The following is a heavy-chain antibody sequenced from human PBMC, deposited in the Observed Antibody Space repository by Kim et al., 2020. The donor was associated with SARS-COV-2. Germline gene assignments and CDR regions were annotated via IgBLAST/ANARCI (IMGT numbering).Heavy chain of an antibody. Sequence: SVKVSCKASGGTFSSYAISWVRQAPGQGLEWMGGIIPIFGTANYAQKFQGRVTITADESTSTAYMELSSLRSEDTAVYYCARSNNDYYDSCGYCFDPRGAGALVSVSS. CDR1: GGTFSSYA. V-gene: IGHV1-69*13. CDR2: IIPIFGTA. J-gene: IGHJ5*02. CDR3: ARSNNDYYDSCGYCFDP. D-gene: IGHD3-22*01.